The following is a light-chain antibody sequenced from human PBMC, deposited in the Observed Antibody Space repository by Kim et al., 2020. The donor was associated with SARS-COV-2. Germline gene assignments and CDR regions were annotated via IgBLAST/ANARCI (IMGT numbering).Light chain of an antibody. V-gene: IGKV3-20*01. CDR2: GAS. CDR3: QQYGSWT. CDR1: QSVSSSY. Sequence: SFSPGETAPLSCRASQSVSSSYLAWYQQKPGQAPRLLIYGASSRATGIPDRFSGSGSGTDFTLTISRLEPEDFAVYYCQQYGSWTFGQGTKVDIK. J-gene: IGKJ1*01.